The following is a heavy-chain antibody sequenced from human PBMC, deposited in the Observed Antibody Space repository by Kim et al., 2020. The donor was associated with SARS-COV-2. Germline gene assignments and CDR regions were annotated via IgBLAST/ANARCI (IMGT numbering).Heavy chain of an antibody. CDR3: AKRADCSAGSCYCFDS. J-gene: IGHJ4*02. V-gene: IGHV3-23*01. D-gene: IGHD2-15*01. Sequence: GHGRFTISSDNSKNTLCLRMSSLRAEDRAVYYCAKRADCSAGSCYCFDSWGQGTLVTVSS.